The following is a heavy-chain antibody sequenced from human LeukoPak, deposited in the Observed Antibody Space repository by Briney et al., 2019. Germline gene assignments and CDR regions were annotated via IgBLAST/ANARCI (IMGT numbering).Heavy chain of an antibody. J-gene: IGHJ5*02. D-gene: IGHD6-6*01. V-gene: IGHV3-21*01. CDR2: ITGSGSFV. CDR1: GFIFNNYI. Sequence: GGSLRLSCAVSGFIFNNYIMNWVRQAPGKALEWVSSITGSGSFVYYADSVKGRFTISRDNAKNSLFLQMNSLRAEDTAVYYCARDSSGPWFDPWGQGTLVTVSS. CDR3: ARDSSGPWFDP.